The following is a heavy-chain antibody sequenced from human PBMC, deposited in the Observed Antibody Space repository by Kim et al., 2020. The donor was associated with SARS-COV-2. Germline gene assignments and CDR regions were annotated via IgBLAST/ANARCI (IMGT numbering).Heavy chain of an antibody. Sequence: SETLSLTCTVSGGSISSSSYYWGWIRQPPGKGLEWIGSIYYSGSTYYNPSLKSRVTISVDTSKNQFSLKLSSVTAADTAVYYCAIEYGGNGGFPDYWGQGTLVTVSS. V-gene: IGHV4-39*01. J-gene: IGHJ4*02. CDR3: AIEYGGNGGFPDY. CDR1: GGSISSSSYY. D-gene: IGHD2-15*01. CDR2: IYYSGST.